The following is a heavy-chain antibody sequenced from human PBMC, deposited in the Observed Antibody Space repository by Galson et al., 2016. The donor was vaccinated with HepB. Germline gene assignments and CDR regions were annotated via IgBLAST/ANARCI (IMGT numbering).Heavy chain of an antibody. CDR3: AREVRLSQVYYYDSGGSHPGY. D-gene: IGHD3-22*01. V-gene: IGHV1-2*04. CDR2: INPKSGGT. CDR1: GYTFTGYY. J-gene: IGHJ4*01. Sequence: SVKVSCKASGYTFTGYYIHWVRQAPGQGLEWMGWINPKSGGTNYAQKFQGWVTMTRDTSISTAYMELSRLRSDDTAVYYCAREVRLSQVYYYDSGGSHPGYWGQGTLVTVSS.